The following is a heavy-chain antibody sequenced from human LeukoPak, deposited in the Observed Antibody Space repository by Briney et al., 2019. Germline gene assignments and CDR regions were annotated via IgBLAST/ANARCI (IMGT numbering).Heavy chain of an antibody. Sequence: ASVKVSCKASGYTFTGYYMHWVRQAPGQGLEWMGWISAYNGNTNYAQTLQGRVTMTTDTSTSTAYMELRSLRSDDTAVYYCARDKMEGITMIDNAFDIWGQGTMVTVSS. CDR2: ISAYNGNT. D-gene: IGHD3-22*01. CDR1: GYTFTGYY. V-gene: IGHV1-18*04. CDR3: ARDKMEGITMIDNAFDI. J-gene: IGHJ3*02.